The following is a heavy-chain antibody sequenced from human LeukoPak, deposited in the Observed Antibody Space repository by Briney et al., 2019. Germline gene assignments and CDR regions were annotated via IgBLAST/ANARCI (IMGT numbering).Heavy chain of an antibody. CDR2: IYYSGST. CDR3: ASTYYYDSSGYYPNWFDP. CDR1: GGSISSSSYY. V-gene: IGHV4-39*01. J-gene: IGHJ5*02. D-gene: IGHD3-22*01. Sequence: PSETLSLTCTVSGGSISSSSYYWGWIRQPPGKGLEWIGSIYYSGSTYYNSSLKSRVTISVDTSKNQFSLKLSSVTAADTAVYYCASTYYYDSSGYYPNWFDPWGQGTLVTVSS.